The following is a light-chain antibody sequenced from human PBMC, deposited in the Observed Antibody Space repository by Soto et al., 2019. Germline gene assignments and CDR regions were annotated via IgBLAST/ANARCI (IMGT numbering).Light chain of an antibody. CDR3: SSYTTSNTYV. Sequence: QSALTQPPSVSGSPGQSVAISCTGSSSDVGSNNRVSWYHQPPGTAPKLIIYDVTNQPSGVPDRFSGSKSGNTASLTISGLQAEDEADYYCSSYTTSNTYVFGTGTKLTVL. J-gene: IGLJ1*01. CDR1: SSDVGSNNR. V-gene: IGLV2-18*02. CDR2: DVT.